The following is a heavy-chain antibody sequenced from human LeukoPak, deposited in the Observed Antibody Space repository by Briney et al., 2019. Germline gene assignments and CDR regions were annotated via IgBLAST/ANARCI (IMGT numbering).Heavy chain of an antibody. J-gene: IGHJ4*02. CDR3: AREWNTAYDY. CDR2: INTDGSST. D-gene: IGHD5-18*01. Sequence: GGSLILSCAASGFTFSSYWMHWVRQAPGKGLVWVSRINTDGSSTSYADSVKGRFTISRDNAKNTLYLQMNSLRAEDTSVYYCAREWNTAYDYWGQGTLVTVSS. CDR1: GFTFSSYW. V-gene: IGHV3-74*01.